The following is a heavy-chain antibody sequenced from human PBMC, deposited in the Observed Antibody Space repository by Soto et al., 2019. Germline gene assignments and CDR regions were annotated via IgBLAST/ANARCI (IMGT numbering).Heavy chain of an antibody. V-gene: IGHV1-18*01. Sequence: SGNVYYKASVYTSTRYGISGVRQAPGQGLEWMGWISAYNGNTNYAQKLQGRVTMTTDTSTSTAYMELRSLRSDYTAVYYWARDRGVGTALFDYWGQGTLVTVSS. CDR1: VYTSTRYG. J-gene: IGHJ4*02. D-gene: IGHD2-8*01. CDR3: ARDRGVGTALFDY. CDR2: ISAYNGNT.